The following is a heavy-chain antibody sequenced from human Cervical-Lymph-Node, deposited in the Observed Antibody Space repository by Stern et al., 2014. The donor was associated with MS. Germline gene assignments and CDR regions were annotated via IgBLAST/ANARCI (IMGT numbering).Heavy chain of an antibody. J-gene: IGHJ6*02. D-gene: IGHD3-3*01. CDR1: GFTFSSYW. V-gene: IGHV3-74*02. CDR3: AKGKGSLRFLEPETYNYYGMDV. Sequence: EVQLVESGGGLVQPGGSLRLSCAASGFTFSSYWMHWVRQAPGKGLVWVSRMNSDGRSTSYADSVKGRFTISRDNAKNSLYLQMNSLRAEDTAVYYCAKGKGSLRFLEPETYNYYGMDVWGQGTTVTVSS. CDR2: MNSDGRST.